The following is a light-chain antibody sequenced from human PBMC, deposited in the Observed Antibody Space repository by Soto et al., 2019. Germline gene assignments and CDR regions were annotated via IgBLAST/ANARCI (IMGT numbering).Light chain of an antibody. J-gene: IGLJ7*01. Sequence: QSALTQPASVSGSPGQSITISCTGTSSDVGSYDLVSWYQHHPGEAPKLIIYEASERPSGVSKRFSGSKSGNTASLRISGLQAEDEADYYCCSYAGSSTHVFGGGTQLTVL. CDR1: SSDVGSYDL. CDR3: CSYAGSSTHV. V-gene: IGLV2-23*01. CDR2: EAS.